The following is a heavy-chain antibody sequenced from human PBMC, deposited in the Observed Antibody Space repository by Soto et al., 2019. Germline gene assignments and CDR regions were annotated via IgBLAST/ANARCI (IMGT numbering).Heavy chain of an antibody. V-gene: IGHV1-69*13. CDR2: IIPIFGTA. Sequence: SVKVSCKASGGTFSSYAISWVRQAPGQGLEWMGGIIPIFGTANYAQKFQGRVTITADESTSTAYMELSSLRSEDTAVCYCARVSDRYNWNEYYYYYYGMDVWGQGTTVTVSS. D-gene: IGHD1-1*01. CDR3: ARVSDRYNWNEYYYYYYGMDV. CDR1: GGTFSSYA. J-gene: IGHJ6*02.